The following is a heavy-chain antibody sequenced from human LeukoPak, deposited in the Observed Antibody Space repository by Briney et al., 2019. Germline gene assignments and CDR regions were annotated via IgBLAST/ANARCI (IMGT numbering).Heavy chain of an antibody. J-gene: IGHJ6*02. Sequence: PSETLSLTCTVSGGSIYSYFWTWIRQSPGKGLEWIAYIYYSGTINYNPSLKSRVTISLDTSKNQVSLNLSSVTAADTAVYYCAREFSAYGMDVWGQGTTVTVSS. CDR2: IYYSGTI. CDR3: AREFSAYGMDV. CDR1: GGSIYSYF. V-gene: IGHV4-59*01. D-gene: IGHD1-26*01.